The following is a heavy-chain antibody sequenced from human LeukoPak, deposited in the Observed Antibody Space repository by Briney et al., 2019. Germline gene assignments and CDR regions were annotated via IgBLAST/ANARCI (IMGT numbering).Heavy chain of an antibody. CDR2: IYHGGST. CDR1: GYSISSGYY. J-gene: IGHJ5*02. Sequence: PSETLSLTCTVSGYSISSGYYWGWIRQPPGKGLEWIGTIYHGGSTYYNPSLKSRITISVDTSKNQCSLKLSSVTAADTAVYYCARDIQAVSGSYPRTRFDPWGQGTLVTVSS. CDR3: ARDIQAVSGSYPRTRFDP. V-gene: IGHV4-38-2*02. D-gene: IGHD1-26*01.